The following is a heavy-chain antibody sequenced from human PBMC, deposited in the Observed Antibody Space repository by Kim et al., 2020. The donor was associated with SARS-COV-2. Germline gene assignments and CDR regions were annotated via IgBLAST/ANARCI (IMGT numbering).Heavy chain of an antibody. CDR2: ISYDGSNK. V-gene: IGHV3-33*05. CDR1: GFTFSSYG. D-gene: IGHD6-19*01. Sequence: GGSLRLSCAASGFTFSSYGMHWVRQAPGKGLEWVAVISYDGSNKYYADSVKGRFTISRDNSKNTLYLQMNSLRAEDTAVYYCARDLEAVAGYYYGMDVWCQGTTVTVSS. CDR3: ARDLEAVAGYYYGMDV. J-gene: IGHJ6*02.